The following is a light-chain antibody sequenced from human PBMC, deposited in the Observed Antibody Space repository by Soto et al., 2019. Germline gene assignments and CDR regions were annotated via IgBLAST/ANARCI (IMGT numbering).Light chain of an antibody. CDR1: QSVRSN. J-gene: IGKJ5*01. CDR2: DAS. Sequence: EIILTQSPGTLSFSPGERATLSCRASQSVRSNLAWYQQKPGQAPRLLIYDASNRATGIPARFSGSGSGTDFTLTISSLEPEDFAVYYCQQRSNWPFTFGQGTRLEIK. V-gene: IGKV3-11*01. CDR3: QQRSNWPFT.